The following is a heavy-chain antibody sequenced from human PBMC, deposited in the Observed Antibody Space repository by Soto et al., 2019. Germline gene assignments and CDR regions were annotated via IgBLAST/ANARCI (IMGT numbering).Heavy chain of an antibody. CDR2: ISYSGST. V-gene: IGHV4-59*01. D-gene: IGHD2-15*01. J-gene: IGHJ4*02. Sequence: SETLSLICTVSGGSMSSYYWTWLRQSPGRGLEWIGYISYSGSTYYNPSLKSRVTISADTSKNQFSLRMNSMIAADTAVYYCARADPDASVGYWGQG. CDR3: ARADPDASVGY. CDR1: GGSMSSYY.